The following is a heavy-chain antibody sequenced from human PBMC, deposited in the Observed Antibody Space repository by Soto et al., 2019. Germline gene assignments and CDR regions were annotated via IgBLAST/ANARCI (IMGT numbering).Heavy chain of an antibody. V-gene: IGHV4-61*01. CDR2: IYYSGST. Sequence: SETLSLTCTVSGGSVSSGSYYWSWIRQPPGKGLEWIGYIYYSGSTNYNPSLKSRVTLSVDTSKNQFSLKLSPVTAADTAVYYCARGRYCSGGSCYSLFQDYWGQGTLVTVSS. J-gene: IGHJ4*02. CDR1: GGSVSSGSYY. D-gene: IGHD2-15*01. CDR3: ARGRYCSGGSCYSLFQDY.